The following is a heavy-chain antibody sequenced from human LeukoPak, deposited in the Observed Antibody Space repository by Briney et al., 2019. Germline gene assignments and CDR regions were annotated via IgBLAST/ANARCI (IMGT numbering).Heavy chain of an antibody. V-gene: IGHV1-18*01. D-gene: IGHD3-3*01. CDR3: ARDTYYDFWNGYYTGVYYYYYMDV. Sequence: ASVKVSCKASCYTFTSYGISWVRQAPGQGLEWMGWISAYNGNTNYAQKLQGRVTMTTDTSTSTAYMELRSLRSDDTAVYYCARDTYYDFWNGYYTGVYYYYYMDVWGKGTTVTVSS. CDR1: CYTFTSYG. CDR2: ISAYNGNT. J-gene: IGHJ6*03.